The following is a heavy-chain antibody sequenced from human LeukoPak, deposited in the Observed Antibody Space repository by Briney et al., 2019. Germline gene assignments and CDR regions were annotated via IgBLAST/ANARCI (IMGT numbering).Heavy chain of an antibody. CDR3: AREGDSSPGDY. CDR1: GGSISSGDYY. V-gene: IGHV4-61*08. J-gene: IGHJ4*02. CDR2: IYYSGST. D-gene: IGHD3-22*01. Sequence: SETLSLTCTVSGGSISSGDYYWSWIRQPPGKGLEWIGYIYYSGSTTYNPSLKSRVTISVDTSKNQFSLKLSSVTAADTAVYYCAREGDSSPGDYWGQGTLVTVSS.